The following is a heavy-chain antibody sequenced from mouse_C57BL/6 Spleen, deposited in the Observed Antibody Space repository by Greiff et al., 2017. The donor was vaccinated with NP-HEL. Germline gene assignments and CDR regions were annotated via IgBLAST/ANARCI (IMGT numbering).Heavy chain of an antibody. CDR1: GYTFTSYT. D-gene: IGHD1-1*01. J-gene: IGHJ2*01. CDR3: AKEGGITTVVAPYYFDY. CDR2: INPSSGYT. V-gene: IGHV1-4*01. Sequence: VKLLESGAELARPGASVKMSCKASGYTFTSYTMHWVKQRPGQGLEWIGYINPSSGYTKYNQKFKDKATLTADKSSSTAYMQLSSLTSEDSAVYYCAKEGGITTVVAPYYFDYWGQGTTLTVSS.